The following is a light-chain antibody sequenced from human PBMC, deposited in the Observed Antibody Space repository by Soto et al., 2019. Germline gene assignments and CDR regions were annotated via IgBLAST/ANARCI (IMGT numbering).Light chain of an antibody. CDR1: SSDVGGYNY. Sequence: QSALTQPASVSGSPGQSITISRTGTSSDVGGYNYVSWFQQHPGKAPKLMISEVSNRPSGVSNRFSGSKSGNTASLTISGLQAEDEADYYCSSYTSSSTPVVFGGGTKLTVL. J-gene: IGLJ2*01. CDR2: EVS. V-gene: IGLV2-14*01. CDR3: SSYTSSSTPVV.